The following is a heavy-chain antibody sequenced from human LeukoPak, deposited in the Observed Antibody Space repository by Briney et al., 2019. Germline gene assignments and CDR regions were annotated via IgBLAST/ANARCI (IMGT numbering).Heavy chain of an antibody. CDR3: ARGAIAAAGTWAPLGHFMDV. J-gene: IGHJ6*03. Sequence: GGSLRLSCAASGLTFCSCAMSWVRQAPGKGLEWVSSISGSGSITSYADSVKGRFTISRDNAKNSLYLQMNSLRAEDTAVYYCARGAIAAAGTWAPLGHFMDVWGKGTTVTVSS. CDR2: ISGSGSIT. D-gene: IGHD6-13*01. CDR1: GLTFCSCA. V-gene: IGHV3-21*01.